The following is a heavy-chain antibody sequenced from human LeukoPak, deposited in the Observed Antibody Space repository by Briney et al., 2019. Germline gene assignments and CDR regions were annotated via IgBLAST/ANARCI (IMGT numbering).Heavy chain of an antibody. J-gene: IGHJ4*02. D-gene: IGHD3-16*02. CDR3: ARAFQSLGGLSLPDY. V-gene: IGHV7-4-1*02. CDR1: GGTFSSYA. CDR2: IHPSTGNP. Sequence: ASVKVSCKASGGTFSSYAISWVRQAPGQGLEWMGWIHPSTGNPTYAQGFTGRFVFSLDTSVSTTYLQISSLKAEDTAVYFCARAFQSLGGLSLPDYWGQGTLVTVSS.